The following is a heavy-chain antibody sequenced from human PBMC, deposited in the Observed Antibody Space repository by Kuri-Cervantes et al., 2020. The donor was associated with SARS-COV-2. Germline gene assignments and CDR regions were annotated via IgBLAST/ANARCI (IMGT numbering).Heavy chain of an antibody. V-gene: IGHV4-39*07. D-gene: IGHD3-16*01. J-gene: IGHJ6*03. Sequence: SETLSLTCTVSGGSISSSSYYWGWIRQPPGKGLEWIGSIYYSGSTSYIPSLKSRLSISLDTSKNQFSLKLSSVTAADTAVYYCAREYWGPGYYYMDVWGKGTTVTVSS. CDR2: IYYSGST. CDR1: GGSISSSSYY. CDR3: AREYWGPGYYYMDV.